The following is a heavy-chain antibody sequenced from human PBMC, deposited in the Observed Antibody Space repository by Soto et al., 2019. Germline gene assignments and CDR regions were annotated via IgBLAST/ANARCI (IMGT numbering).Heavy chain of an antibody. CDR1: GGTFSSYA. J-gene: IGHJ4*02. CDR2: IIPIFGTP. V-gene: IGHV1-69*06. CDR3: ARADGYNYWPAWY. Sequence: QVQLVQSGAEVKKPGSSVKVSCKASGGTFSSYAISWVRQAPGQGLEWMGGIIPIFGTPTYAQKFQGRVTITADTSTSTAYMELSSLTSEDTSLFYFARADGYNYWPAWYWGQGTLVTVSS. D-gene: IGHD5-12*01.